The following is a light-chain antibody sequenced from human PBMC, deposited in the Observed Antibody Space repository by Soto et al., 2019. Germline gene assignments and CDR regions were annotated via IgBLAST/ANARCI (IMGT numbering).Light chain of an antibody. J-gene: IGKJ1*01. CDR3: QHYNSYSEA. Sequence: EIVLTQSPATLSLYQGERATLSCRASQSVSSYLAWYQQKPVQAPRLLIYDASNRATGIPARFSGSGSGTEFTLTISSLQPDDFATYYCQHYNSYSEAFGQGTNVDI. V-gene: IGKV3-11*01. CDR1: QSVSSY. CDR2: DAS.